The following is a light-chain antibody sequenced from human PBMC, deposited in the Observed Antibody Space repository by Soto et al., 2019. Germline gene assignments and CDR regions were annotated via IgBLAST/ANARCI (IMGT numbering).Light chain of an antibody. J-gene: IGKJ1*01. V-gene: IGKV4-1*01. CDR2: WAS. CDR3: QQYYNAPQN. Sequence: DIVMTQSPDSLAVSLGERATTNCKSSQSILYSPNNKNYLAWYQQKPGQPPKLLIYWASTRESGVPDRFSGSGSGTDFTLTISSLQAEDVAVYYCQQYYNAPQNFGQGTKVEIK. CDR1: QSILYSPNNKNY.